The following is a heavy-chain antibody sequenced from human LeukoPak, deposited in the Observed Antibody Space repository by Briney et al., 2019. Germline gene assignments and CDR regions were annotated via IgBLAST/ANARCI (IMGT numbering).Heavy chain of an antibody. V-gene: IGHV3-21*01. D-gene: IGHD6-13*01. CDR1: GFTFSSYS. Sequence: GGSLRLSCAASGFTFSSYSMNWVRQAPGKGLEWVSSISSSSSYIYYAESVKGRFTISRDNAKNSLYLQMNSLRAEDTAVYYCARTRIAAEGTMGSMGYWGQGTLVTVSS. CDR3: ARTRIAAEGTMGSMGY. J-gene: IGHJ4*02. CDR2: ISSSSSYI.